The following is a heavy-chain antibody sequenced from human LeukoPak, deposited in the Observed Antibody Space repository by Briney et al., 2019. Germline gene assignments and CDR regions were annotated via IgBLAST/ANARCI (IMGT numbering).Heavy chain of an antibody. J-gene: IGHJ4*02. CDR2: VSSSSSYT. CDR1: GFTFSDYY. D-gene: IGHD3-10*01. CDR3: ARFMVRDKLDY. Sequence: GGSLRLSCAASGFTFSDYYMSWIRQAPGKGLEWVSYVSSSSSYTNYADSVKGRFTISRDNAKNSLYLQTNSLRAEDTAVYYCARFMVRDKLDYWGQGTLVTVSS. V-gene: IGHV3-11*06.